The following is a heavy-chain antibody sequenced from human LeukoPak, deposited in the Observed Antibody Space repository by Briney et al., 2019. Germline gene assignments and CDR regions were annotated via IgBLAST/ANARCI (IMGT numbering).Heavy chain of an antibody. CDR3: ARAVVAATWFYYYYYYMDV. J-gene: IGHJ6*03. V-gene: IGHV1-3*01. CDR1: GYTFTSYA. Sequence: GASVKVSCKASGYTFTSYAMHWVRQAPGQRLEWMGWINAGNGNTKYSQEFQGRVTMTTDTSTSTAYMELRSLRSDDTAVYYCARAVVAATWFYYYYYYMDVWGKGTTVTISS. CDR2: INAGNGNT. D-gene: IGHD2-15*01.